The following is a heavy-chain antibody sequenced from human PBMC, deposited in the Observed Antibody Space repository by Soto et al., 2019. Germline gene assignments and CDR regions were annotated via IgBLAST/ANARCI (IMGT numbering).Heavy chain of an antibody. D-gene: IGHD6-13*01. CDR2: INAGSGNT. CDR3: ARGLAADDA. V-gene: IGHV1-3*01. Sequence: QVQLVQSGAEVKKPGASVKVSCTASGYTFTHYAIHWVRHAPGQRLEWMGFINAGSGNTKYSQTFQGRLTFTKDTSASTAYMDLSSLRSEDTAIYYCARGLAADDAWGQGTLVTVSS. J-gene: IGHJ5*02. CDR1: GYTFTHYA.